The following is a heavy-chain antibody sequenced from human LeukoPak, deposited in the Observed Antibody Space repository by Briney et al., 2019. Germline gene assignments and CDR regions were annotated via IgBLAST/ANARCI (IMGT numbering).Heavy chain of an antibody. D-gene: IGHD3-9*01. CDR1: GFTFSDYY. V-gene: IGHV3-11*01. Sequence: KSGGSLRLSCAASGFTFSDYYMSWIRQAPGKGLEWVSYISSSGSTIYYADSVKGRFTISRDNAKNSLYLQMNSLRAEDTAVYYCARGAFDILTGRIHPGGDYWGQGTLVTVSS. J-gene: IGHJ4*02. CDR2: ISSSGSTI. CDR3: ARGAFDILTGRIHPGGDY.